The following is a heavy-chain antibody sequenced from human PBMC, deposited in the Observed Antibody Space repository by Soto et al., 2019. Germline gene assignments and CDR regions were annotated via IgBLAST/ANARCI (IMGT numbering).Heavy chain of an antibody. Sequence: PGGSLRLSCAASGFTFSSYAMHWVRQAPGKGLEWVAVISYDGSNKYYADSVKGRFTISRDNSKNTLYLQMNSLRAEDTAVCYCARGGGSSWYNWFDPWGQGTLVTVSS. CDR3: ARGGGSSWYNWFDP. CDR1: GFTFSSYA. V-gene: IGHV3-30-3*01. D-gene: IGHD6-13*01. CDR2: ISYDGSNK. J-gene: IGHJ5*02.